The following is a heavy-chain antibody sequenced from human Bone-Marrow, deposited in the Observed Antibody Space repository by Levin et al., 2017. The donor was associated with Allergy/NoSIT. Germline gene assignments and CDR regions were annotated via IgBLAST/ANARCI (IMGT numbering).Heavy chain of an antibody. CDR1: GYSFTTYW. CDR2: IYPDDSET. D-gene: IGHD3-22*01. CDR3: ARRDCSSGYICYSGPNSWLDP. Sequence: GESLKISCKGSGYSFTTYWIGWVRLMPGKGLEWMGSIYPDDSETRYSPSFQGHVTISADKSISTAYLQWISLKASDTAMYYCARRDCSSGYICYSGPNSWLDPWGQGTLVTVSS. V-gene: IGHV5-51*01. J-gene: IGHJ5*02.